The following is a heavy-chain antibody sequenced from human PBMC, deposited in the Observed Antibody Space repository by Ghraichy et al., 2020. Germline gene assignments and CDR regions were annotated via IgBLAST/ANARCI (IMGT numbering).Heavy chain of an antibody. V-gene: IGHV4-59*01. CDR3: ARVKRITMVRGVDTYDY. CDR2: IYYSGST. Sequence: ESLNISCTVSGGSISSYYWSWIRQPPGKGLEWIGYIYYSGSTNYNPSLKSRVTISVDTSKNQFSLKLSSVTAADTAVYYCARVKRITMVRGVDTYDYWGQGTLVTVSS. J-gene: IGHJ4*02. CDR1: GGSISSYY. D-gene: IGHD3-10*01.